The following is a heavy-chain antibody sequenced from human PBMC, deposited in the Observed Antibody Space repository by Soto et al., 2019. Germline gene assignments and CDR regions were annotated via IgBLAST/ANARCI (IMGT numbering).Heavy chain of an antibody. J-gene: IGHJ1*01. Sequence: PGGSLRLSCAASGFTFSSYWMSWVRQAPGKGLEWVANIKEDGSEKYYVDSVKGRFTISRDNAKNSLYLQMNSLRAEDTAVYYCARVYYDDSGYEYPPMYFHHWGQGTLVTVSS. CDR3: ARVYYDDSGYEYPPMYFHH. V-gene: IGHV3-7*01. CDR1: GFTFSSYW. D-gene: IGHD3-22*01. CDR2: IKEDGSEK.